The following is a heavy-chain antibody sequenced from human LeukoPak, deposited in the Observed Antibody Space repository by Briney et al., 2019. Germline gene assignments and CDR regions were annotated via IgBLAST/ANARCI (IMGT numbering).Heavy chain of an antibody. Sequence: SETLSLTCAVYGGSFSGYYWSWIRQPPGKGLEWIGEINHSGSTNYNPSLKSRVTISVDTSKNQFSLKLGSVTAADTAVYYCASRLAGYYYYYMDVWGKGTTVTVSS. J-gene: IGHJ6*03. CDR1: GGSFSGYY. CDR2: INHSGST. CDR3: ASRLAGYYYYYMDV. V-gene: IGHV4-34*01.